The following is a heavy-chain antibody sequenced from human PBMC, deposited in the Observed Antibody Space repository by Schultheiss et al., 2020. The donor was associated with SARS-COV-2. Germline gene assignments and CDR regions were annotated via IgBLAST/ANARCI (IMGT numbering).Heavy chain of an antibody. Sequence: GESLKISCAASGFTFSDYYMSWIRQAPGKGLEWVSYISSSSSYTNYADSVKGRFTISRDNSKNTLYLQMNSLRAEDTAVYYCAKEKYYGDYIFDYWGQGTLVTVSS. V-gene: IGHV3-11*06. CDR2: ISSSSSYT. CDR1: GFTFSDYY. CDR3: AKEKYYGDYIFDY. D-gene: IGHD4-17*01. J-gene: IGHJ4*02.